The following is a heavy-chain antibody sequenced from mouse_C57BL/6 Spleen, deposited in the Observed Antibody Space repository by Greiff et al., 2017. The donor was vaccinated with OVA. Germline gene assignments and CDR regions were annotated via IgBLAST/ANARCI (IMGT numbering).Heavy chain of an antibody. D-gene: IGHD1-1*01. CDR1: GFTFSSYA. CDR2: ISSGGDYI. Sequence: EVKVVESGEGLVKPGGSLKLSCAASGFTFSSYAMSWVRQTPEKRLEWVAYISSGGDYIYYADTVKGRFTISRDNARNTLYLQMSSLKSEDTAMYYCTRGGYGSSYYFDYWGQGTTLTVSS. J-gene: IGHJ2*01. CDR3: TRGGYGSSYYFDY. V-gene: IGHV5-9-1*02.